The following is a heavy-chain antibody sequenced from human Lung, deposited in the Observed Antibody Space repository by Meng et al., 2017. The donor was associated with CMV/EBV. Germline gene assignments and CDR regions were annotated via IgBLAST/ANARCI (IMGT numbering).Heavy chain of an antibody. Sequence: SETXSLTCTVSGASISSNYWSWSRRPPGKGLEYIGSISYTGYIEYNPSLKGRVTISLDTSKNHFSLKLTSVTAADTAMYYCAGPDDMGSSPHDPFDMWGQGXMVTVSS. CDR3: AGPDDMGSSPHDPFDM. J-gene: IGHJ3*02. CDR1: GASISSNY. D-gene: IGHD1-1*01. V-gene: IGHV4-59*01. CDR2: ISYTGYI.